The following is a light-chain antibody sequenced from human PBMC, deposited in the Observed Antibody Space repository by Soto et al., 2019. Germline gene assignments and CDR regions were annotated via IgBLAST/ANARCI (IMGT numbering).Light chain of an antibody. Sequence: QSALTQPASVSGSPGQSITISCTGTSSDIGGYEYVSWYQQHPNKAPKLMIYEVRNRPSGVSYRFSGSKSDNTASLTISGLQAEDEADYYCTSYTSTDTWVFGGGTKLTVL. CDR2: EVR. V-gene: IGLV2-14*01. CDR1: SSDIGGYEY. CDR3: TSYTSTDTWV. J-gene: IGLJ3*02.